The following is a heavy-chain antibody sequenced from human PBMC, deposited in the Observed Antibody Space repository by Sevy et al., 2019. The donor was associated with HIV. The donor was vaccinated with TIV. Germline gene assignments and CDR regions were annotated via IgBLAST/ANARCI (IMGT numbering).Heavy chain of an antibody. Sequence: GSSLRLSCAASGFTFSDYRMPWVRQAPGKGLEWVAVISYDGRNNKYNADSVKGRFTISRDNSKNTVYLQMNSLRAENTAIYYCARDRGEILSSAFDYWGQGTLVTVSS. D-gene: IGHD3-16*01. V-gene: IGHV3-30*04. CDR1: GFTFSDYR. J-gene: IGHJ4*02. CDR2: ISYDGRNNK. CDR3: ARDRGEILSSAFDY.